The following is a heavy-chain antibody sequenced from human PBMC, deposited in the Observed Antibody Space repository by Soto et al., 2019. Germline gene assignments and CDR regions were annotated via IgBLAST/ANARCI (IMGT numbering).Heavy chain of an antibody. V-gene: IGHV1-18*01. Sequence: QVQLVQSGAEVKKPGASVRVSCKASGYTFTSYGISWVRQAPGQGLEWMGWISAYNGNTNYAQKLQGRVTMTTDTSTSTAYMELRSLRSDDTAVYYCARDPTQAYSSSWYSGFDYWGQGTLVTVSS. CDR3: ARDPTQAYSSSWYSGFDY. J-gene: IGHJ4*02. CDR2: ISAYNGNT. CDR1: GYTFTSYG. D-gene: IGHD6-13*01.